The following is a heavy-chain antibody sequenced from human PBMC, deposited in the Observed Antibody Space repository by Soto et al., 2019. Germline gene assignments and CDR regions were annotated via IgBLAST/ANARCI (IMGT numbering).Heavy chain of an antibody. J-gene: IGHJ4*02. V-gene: IGHV4-4*02. D-gene: IGHD2-21*01. CDR3: ATVPPRIVVVLAEFPT. CDR2: IYHNGIT. CDR1: GTSISSTYW. Sequence: QVQLKQSGPGLVRPSGTPSLTCRVSGTSISSTYWWTWVRQSPGKGLEWIGEIYHNGITKYNPSLXSXVXLXIDKSNNQFSLKLTSVTAADTAVYYCATVPPRIVVVLAEFPTWGQGTLVTVSS.